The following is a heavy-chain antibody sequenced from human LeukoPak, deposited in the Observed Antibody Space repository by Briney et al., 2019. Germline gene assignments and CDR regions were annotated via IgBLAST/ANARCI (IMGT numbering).Heavy chain of an antibody. CDR1: GFTFSAWA. Sequence: GGSLRLSCAASGFTFSAWAMNWVRQAPGKGLEWVSSISSSSSYIYYADSVKGRFTISRDNAKNSLYLQMNSLRAEDTAVYYCARPSITGTTALLGYWGQGTLVTVSS. CDR2: ISSSSSYI. CDR3: ARPSITGTTALLGY. D-gene: IGHD1-20*01. V-gene: IGHV3-21*01. J-gene: IGHJ4*02.